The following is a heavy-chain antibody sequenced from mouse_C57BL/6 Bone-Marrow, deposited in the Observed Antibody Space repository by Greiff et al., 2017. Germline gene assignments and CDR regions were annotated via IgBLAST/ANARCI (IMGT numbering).Heavy chain of an antibody. CDR1: GFNIKDDY. CDR3: TSYYDGSSAFDY. D-gene: IGHD1-1*01. Sequence: VQLQQSGAELVRPGASVKLSCTASGFNIKDDYMHWVKQRPEQGLEWIGWIDPENGDTEYASKFQGKATITADTSSNTAYLQLSSLTSEDAAVYYCTSYYDGSSAFDYGGQGTSLTVSS. J-gene: IGHJ2*02. V-gene: IGHV14-4*01. CDR2: IDPENGDT.